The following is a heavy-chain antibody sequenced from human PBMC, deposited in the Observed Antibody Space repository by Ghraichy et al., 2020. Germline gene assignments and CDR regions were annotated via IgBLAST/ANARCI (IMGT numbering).Heavy chain of an antibody. CDR1: GFTFSSYG. Sequence: GGSLRLSCAASGFTFSSYGMRWVRQAPGKGLEWVAVISYDGSNKYYADSVKGRFTISRDNSKNTLYLQMNSLRAEDTAVYYCAKTRGQWLVVWEYYFDYWGQGTLVTVSS. V-gene: IGHV3-30*18. CDR3: AKTRGQWLVVWEYYFDY. CDR2: ISYDGSNK. J-gene: IGHJ4*02. D-gene: IGHD6-19*01.